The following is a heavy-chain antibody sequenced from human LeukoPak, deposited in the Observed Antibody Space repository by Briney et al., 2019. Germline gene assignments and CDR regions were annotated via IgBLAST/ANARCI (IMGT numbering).Heavy chain of an antibody. CDR3: ARPRRFTMIDPDAFDI. J-gene: IGHJ3*02. V-gene: IGHV3-48*01. D-gene: IGHD3-22*01. CDR1: GFTFSSYS. Sequence: PGGSLRLSCAASGFTFSSYSMNWVRQAPGKGLEWVSYISSSSSTIYYADSVKGRFTISRDNAKNSLYLQMNSLRAEDTAVYYCARPRRFTMIDPDAFDIWGQGTMVTVSS. CDR2: ISSSSSTI.